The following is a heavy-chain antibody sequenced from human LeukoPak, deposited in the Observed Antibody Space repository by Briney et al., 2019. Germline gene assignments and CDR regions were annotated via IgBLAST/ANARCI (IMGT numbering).Heavy chain of an antibody. CDR1: GGSISSYY. CDR2: IYYSGST. CDR3: ARPCITMVRGQCYDY. J-gene: IGHJ4*02. V-gene: IGHV4-59*05. Sequence: SETLSLTCTVSGGSISSYYWSWIRQPPGKGLEWIGSIYYSGSTYYNPSLKSRVTISVDTSKNQFSLKLSSVTAADTAVYYCARPCITMVRGQCYDYWGQGTLVTVSS. D-gene: IGHD3-10*01.